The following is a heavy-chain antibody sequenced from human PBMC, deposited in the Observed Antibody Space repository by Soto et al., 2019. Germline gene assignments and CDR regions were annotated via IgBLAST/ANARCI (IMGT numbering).Heavy chain of an antibody. J-gene: IGHJ4*02. D-gene: IGHD6-19*01. CDR1: GFTFSGHA. CDR3: AKDKREQWLVGGYFDN. Sequence: PGGSLRLSCSASGFTFSGHAMGWVRQAPGKGLEWVSAIIADGGRAYYAESVKGRFTMSRDNSKNTLSLQMNTLRAEDTAVYYCAKDKREQWLVGGYFDNWGPGTQVTVSS. V-gene: IGHV3-23*01. CDR2: IIADGGRA.